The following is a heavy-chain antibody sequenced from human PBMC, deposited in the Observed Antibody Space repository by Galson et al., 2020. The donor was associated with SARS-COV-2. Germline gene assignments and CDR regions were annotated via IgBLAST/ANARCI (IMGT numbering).Heavy chain of an antibody. CDR1: GITVSGYG. J-gene: IGHJ1*01. D-gene: IGHD3-22*01. CDR3: ARGSGLSSPPAHYFDTSVYFAVYFLY. V-gene: IGHV3-33*08. Sequence: GGSLRLSCVVSGITVSGYGMHWVRQAPGKGLEWVAVDCFSGSFIYYADSVKVRFTMSRDDSKNTVYLQMNSLRAEDTAVYYCARGSGLSSPPAHYFDTSVYFAVYFLYWGLGTLVTVSS. CDR2: DCFSGSFI.